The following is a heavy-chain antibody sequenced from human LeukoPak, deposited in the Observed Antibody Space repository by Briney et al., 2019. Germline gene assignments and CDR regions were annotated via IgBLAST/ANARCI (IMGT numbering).Heavy chain of an antibody. CDR2: IYIGGNT. CDR1: GFTVSSNY. D-gene: IGHD3-10*01. J-gene: IGHJ4*02. CDR3: TRDPPPHGPGTYF. V-gene: IGHV3-66*01. Sequence: HPGRSLRLSCAASGFTVSSNYMSWVRQAPGKGLEWVSIIYIGGNTYYADSVKGRFIISRDNSKNTLYLQMNSLGAEDTAMYYCTRDPPPHGPGTYFWGQGTLVTVSS.